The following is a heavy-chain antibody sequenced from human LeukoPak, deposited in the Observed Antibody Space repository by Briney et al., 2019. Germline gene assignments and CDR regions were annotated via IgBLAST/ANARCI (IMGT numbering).Heavy chain of an antibody. D-gene: IGHD2/OR15-2a*01. CDR2: INPNSGGS. CDR1: GYTFTGYY. CDR3: ARESVLFYYGLDV. V-gene: IGHV1-2*02. J-gene: IGHJ6*02. Sequence: ASVKVSCKASGYTFTGYYMHWVRQAPGQGLEWMGWINPNSGGSNYAQKFQGRVTITRDTSISTAYMELSRLTSDDTAVYYCARESVLFYYGLDVWGQGTTVTVSS.